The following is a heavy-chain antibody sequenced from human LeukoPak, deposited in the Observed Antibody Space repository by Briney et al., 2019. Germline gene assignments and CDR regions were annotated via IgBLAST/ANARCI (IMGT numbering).Heavy chain of an antibody. D-gene: IGHD4-17*01. J-gene: IGHJ4*02. CDR1: GFTFSSYSMN. CDR3: ARGPTVTTDY. CDR2: IYYSGSS. V-gene: IGHV4-59*04. Sequence: GSLRLSCAAAGFTFSSYSMNWVRQPPGKGLEWIGYIYYSGSSFCNPSLKSRVTMSVDTSKNQFSLRLNSVTAADTAVYYCARGPTVTTDYWGQGTLVTVSS.